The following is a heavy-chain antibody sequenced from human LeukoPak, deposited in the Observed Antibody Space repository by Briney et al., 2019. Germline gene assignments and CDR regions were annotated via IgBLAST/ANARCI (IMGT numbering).Heavy chain of an antibody. CDR1: GFTFSSYA. CDR2: ISGSGGST. J-gene: IGHJ4*02. V-gene: IGHV3-23*01. D-gene: IGHD3-16*02. Sequence: GGSLRLSCVASGFTFSSYAMSWVRQAPGKGLEWVSAISGSGGSTYYVDSVKGRFTISRDDSKNTLYLQMNSLRAEDTAVYYCAKDYDYVWGSYRQGSHFDYWGQGTLVTVSS. CDR3: AKDYDYVWGSYRQGSHFDY.